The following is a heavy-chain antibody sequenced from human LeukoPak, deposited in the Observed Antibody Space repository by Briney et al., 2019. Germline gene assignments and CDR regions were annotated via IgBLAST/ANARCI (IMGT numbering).Heavy chain of an antibody. V-gene: IGHV4-59*01. CDR2: INYNGNT. CDR3: AFLGELNWFDP. J-gene: IGHJ5*02. Sequence: PSETLSLTCTVSGGSISSYYWNWIRQPPGKGLEWIGNINYNGNTNYNPSLKSRVTISVDTSKNQFSLRLNSVTTADTAVYYCAFLGELNWFDPWGQGTLVTVSS. CDR1: GGSISSYY. D-gene: IGHD3-16*01.